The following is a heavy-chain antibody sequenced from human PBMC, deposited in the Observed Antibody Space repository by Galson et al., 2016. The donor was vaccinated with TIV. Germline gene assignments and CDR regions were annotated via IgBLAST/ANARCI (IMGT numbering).Heavy chain of an antibody. Sequence: SVKVSCKASGYSFTSYSISWVRQAPGQGLEWMGWISGYDGKTNHAQRFQGRLTMTTDTPTTTAYMELRSLRSDGTAVYYCARDWPPFPVATCRKSYYYYNGMDVWGQGTTVTVSS. D-gene: IGHD2/OR15-2a*01. CDR3: ARDWPPFPVATCRKSYYYYNGMDV. CDR1: GYSFTSYS. J-gene: IGHJ6*02. CDR2: ISGYDGKT. V-gene: IGHV1-18*01.